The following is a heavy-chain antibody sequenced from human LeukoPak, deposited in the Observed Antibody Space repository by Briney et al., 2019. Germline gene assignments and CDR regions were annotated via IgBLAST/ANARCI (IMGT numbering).Heavy chain of an antibody. CDR3: AQYYYDSSGCPEWGY. Sequence: SVKVSCKASGGTFSSYAISWVRQAPGQGLEWMGGIIPIFGTANYAQKFQGRVTITADESTSTAYMELSSLRSEDTAVYYCAQYYYDSSGCPEWGYWSQGTLVTVSS. CDR1: GGTFSSYA. J-gene: IGHJ4*02. D-gene: IGHD3-22*01. CDR2: IIPIFGTA. V-gene: IGHV1-69*13.